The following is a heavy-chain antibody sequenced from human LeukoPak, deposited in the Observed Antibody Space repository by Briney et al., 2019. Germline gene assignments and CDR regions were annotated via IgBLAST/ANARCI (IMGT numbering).Heavy chain of an antibody. CDR1: GGSISSGSYY. CDR2: IYTSGST. D-gene: IGHD3-16*02. J-gene: IGHJ5*02. CDR3: ARHGIMITFGGVIAARWFDP. Sequence: SQTLSLTCTVSGGSISSGSYYWSWIRQPAGKGLEWIGRIYTSGSTNYNPSLKSRVTISVDTSKNQFSLKLSSVTAADTAVYYCARHGIMITFGGVIAARWFDPWGQGTLVTVSS. V-gene: IGHV4-61*02.